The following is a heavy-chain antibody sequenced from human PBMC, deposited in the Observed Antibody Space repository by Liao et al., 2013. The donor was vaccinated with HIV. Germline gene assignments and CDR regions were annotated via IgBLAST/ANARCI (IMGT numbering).Heavy chain of an antibody. D-gene: IGHD6-13*01. CDR3: AREGGSSSWYKYFQH. V-gene: IGHV4-61*02. CDR2: IYTSGIT. CDR1: GGSISSGSYY. Sequence: QVQLQESGPGLVKTSQTLSLTCTVSGGSISSGSYYWSWIRQPAGKGLEWIGRIYTSGITNYNPSLKSRVTISVDTSKNQFSLKLSSVTAADTAVYYCAREGGSSSWYKYFQHWGQGTLVTVSS. J-gene: IGHJ1*01.